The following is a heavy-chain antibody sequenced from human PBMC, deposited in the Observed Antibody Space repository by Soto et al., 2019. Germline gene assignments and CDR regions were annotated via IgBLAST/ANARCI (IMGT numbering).Heavy chain of an antibody. D-gene: IGHD2-15*01. CDR3: ARDYVDGEYGGNPDLDY. J-gene: IGHJ4*02. V-gene: IGHV3-21*01. CDR2: ISSSSSYI. CDR1: GFTFSSYS. Sequence: GGSLRLSCAASGFTFSSYSMNWVRQAPGKGLEWVSSISSSSSYIYYADSVKGRFTISRDNAKNSLYLQMNSLRAEDTAVYYCARDYVDGEYGGNPDLDYWGQGTLVTVSS.